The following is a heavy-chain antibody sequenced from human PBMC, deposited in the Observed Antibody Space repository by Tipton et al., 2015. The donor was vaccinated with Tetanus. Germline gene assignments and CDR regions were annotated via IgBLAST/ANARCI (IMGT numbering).Heavy chain of an antibody. J-gene: IGHJ5*02. D-gene: IGHD6-13*01. CDR2: ISSSSSYI. CDR1: GFTFSSYS. V-gene: IGHV3-21*01. CDR3: AREGGRIAAAFDP. Sequence: SLRLSCAASGFTFSSYSMNWVRQAPGKGLEWVSSISSSSSYIYYADSVKGRFTISRDNAKNSLYLQMNSLRAEDTAVYYCAREGGRIAAAFDPWGQGTLVTVSS.